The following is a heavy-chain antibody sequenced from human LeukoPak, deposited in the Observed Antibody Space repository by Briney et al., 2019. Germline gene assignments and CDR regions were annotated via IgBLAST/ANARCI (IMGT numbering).Heavy chain of an antibody. CDR2: INPNSGGT. CDR1: GYTFTGYY. D-gene: IGHD3-16*01. V-gene: IGHV1-2*02. J-gene: IGHJ4*02. CDR3: ARDRDDYDYVWGSLDY. Sequence: ASVKVSRKASGYTFTGYYMHWVRQAPGQGLEWMGWINPNSGGTDYAQKFQGRVTMTRDTSISTAYMELSRLRSDDTAVYYCARDRDDYDYVWGSLDYWGQGTLVTVSS.